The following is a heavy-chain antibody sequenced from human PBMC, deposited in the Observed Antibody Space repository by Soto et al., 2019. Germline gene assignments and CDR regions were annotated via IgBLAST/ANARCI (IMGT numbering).Heavy chain of an antibody. Sequence: SCKASGYTFTSYGISWVRQAPGQGLEWMGWISAYNGNTNYAQKLQGRVTRTTDTSTSTAYMELRSLRSDDTAVYYCARDSQITMIVVVTAYGMDVWGQGTTVTVSS. CDR2: ISAYNGNT. D-gene: IGHD3-22*01. J-gene: IGHJ6*02. V-gene: IGHV1-18*01. CDR1: GYTFTSYG. CDR3: ARDSQITMIVVVTAYGMDV.